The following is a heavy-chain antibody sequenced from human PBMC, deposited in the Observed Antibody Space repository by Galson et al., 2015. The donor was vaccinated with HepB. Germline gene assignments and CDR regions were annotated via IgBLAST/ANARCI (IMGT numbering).Heavy chain of an antibody. D-gene: IGHD3-22*01. V-gene: IGHV1-46*01. Sequence: SVKVFCKASGYTFTNYYIHWVRQAPGQGLEWMGIINPTGGSTSYAQKFQGRFTVTRDRSTNTVYMELSSLRSEDTAVFYCARGAGTSDYYPNFDYWGQGTLVTVSS. CDR3: ARGAGTSDYYPNFDY. CDR1: GYTFTNYY. J-gene: IGHJ4*02. CDR2: INPTGGST.